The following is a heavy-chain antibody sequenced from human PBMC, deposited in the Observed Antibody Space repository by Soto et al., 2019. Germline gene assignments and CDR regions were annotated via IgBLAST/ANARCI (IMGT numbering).Heavy chain of an antibody. D-gene: IGHD2-2*02. J-gene: IGHJ6*01. Sequence: QVQLVQSGAEVKKPGSSVKVSCKASGGTSSRFPISWVRQAPGQGLEWMGMIIPMFGAAEYAQKFQGRITITADESTSTAYMELSSLKSEDTAVYFCARDPRYCSTTSCYNYYYYYGMDVW. CDR1: GGTSSRFP. V-gene: IGHV1-69*18. CDR2: IIPMFGAA. CDR3: ARDPRYCSTTSCYNYYYYYGMDV.